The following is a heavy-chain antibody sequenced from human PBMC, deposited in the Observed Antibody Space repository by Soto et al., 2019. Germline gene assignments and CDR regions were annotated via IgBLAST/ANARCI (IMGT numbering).Heavy chain of an antibody. CDR3: ARQVSGDSYGYSYLGDPYYFAY. J-gene: IGHJ4*02. CDR1: VYSFTSYW. Sequence: GESLKISCKGSVYSFTSYWIGWVRQMPGKGLEWMGIIYPGDSDTRYSPSFQGQVTISADKSISTAYLQWSSLKASDTAMYYCARQVSGDSYGYSYLGDPYYFAYWAQGTLVPVSS. D-gene: IGHD5-18*01. CDR2: IYPGDSDT. V-gene: IGHV5-51*01.